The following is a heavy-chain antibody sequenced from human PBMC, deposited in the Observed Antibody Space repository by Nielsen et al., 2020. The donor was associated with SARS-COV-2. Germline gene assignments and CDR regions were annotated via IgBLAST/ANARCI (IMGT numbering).Heavy chain of an antibody. CDR3: ARRRRITIFGVVIRLGDGFDY. V-gene: IGHV4-39*01. D-gene: IGHD3-3*01. CDR2: IYYSGST. Sequence: PGKGLEWIGSIYYSGSTYYNPSLKSRVTISVDTSKNQFSLKLSSVTAADTAVYYCARRRRITIFGVVIRLGDGFDYWGQGTLVTVSS. J-gene: IGHJ4*02.